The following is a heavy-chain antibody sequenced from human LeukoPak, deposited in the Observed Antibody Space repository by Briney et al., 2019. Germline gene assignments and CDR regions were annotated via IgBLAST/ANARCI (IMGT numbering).Heavy chain of an antibody. CDR2: ISGSGGST. Sequence: GGSLRLSCEATGFTFRKHWMSWVRQAIGKGLEWVSAISGSGGSTYYADSVKGRFTISRDNSKNTLYLQMNSLRAEDTAVYYCAGDYWGQGTLVTVSS. J-gene: IGHJ4*02. CDR1: GFTFRKHW. V-gene: IGHV3-23*01. CDR3: AGDY.